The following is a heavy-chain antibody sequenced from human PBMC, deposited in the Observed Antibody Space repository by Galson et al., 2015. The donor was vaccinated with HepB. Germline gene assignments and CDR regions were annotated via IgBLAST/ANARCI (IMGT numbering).Heavy chain of an antibody. CDR1: GFTFSSYG. V-gene: IGHV3-30*03. D-gene: IGHD4-23*01. CDR3: ARVGTVVTPLYAFDI. J-gene: IGHJ4*02. Sequence: SLRLSCAASGFTFSSYGMHWVRQAPGKGLEWVAVIYYDGSNKNYVDSVKGRFTISRDNSKNTLYLQMNSLRAEDTAVYYCARVGTVVTPLYAFDIWGQGTLVTVSS. CDR2: IYYDGSNK.